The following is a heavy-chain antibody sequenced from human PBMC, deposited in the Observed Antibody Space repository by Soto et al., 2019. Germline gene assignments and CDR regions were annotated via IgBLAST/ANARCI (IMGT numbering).Heavy chain of an antibody. CDR1: GFTFSSYG. V-gene: IGHV3-33*01. D-gene: IGHD3-10*01. CDR2: IWYDGSNK. CDR3: ARDRGVRGVKGPSDY. Sequence: QVQLVESGGGVVQPGRSLRLSCAASGFTFSSYGMHWVRQAPGKGLEWVAVIWYDGSNKYYADSVKGRFTISRDNSKNTLYRQMNSLRAEDTAVYYCARDRGVRGVKGPSDYWGQGTLVTVSS. J-gene: IGHJ4*02.